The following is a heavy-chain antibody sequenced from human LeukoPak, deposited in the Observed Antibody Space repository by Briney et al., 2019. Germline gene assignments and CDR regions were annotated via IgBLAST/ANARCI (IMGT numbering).Heavy chain of an antibody. V-gene: IGHV4-59*08. CDR2: IYYSGST. Sequence: SETLSLTCTVSGGSISSYYWSWIRQPPGKGLEWIGYIYYSGSTNYNPSLKSRVTISVDTSKNQFSLKLSSVTAADTAVYYCARVRSKWELLHLFDYWGQGTLVTVSS. D-gene: IGHD1-26*01. J-gene: IGHJ4*02. CDR1: GGSISSYY. CDR3: ARVRSKWELLHLFDY.